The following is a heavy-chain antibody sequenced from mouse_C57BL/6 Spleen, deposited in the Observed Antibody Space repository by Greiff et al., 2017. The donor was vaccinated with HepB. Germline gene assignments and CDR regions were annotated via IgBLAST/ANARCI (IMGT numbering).Heavy chain of an antibody. J-gene: IGHJ1*03. CDR1: GYAFSSSW. D-gene: IGHD1-1*01. Sequence: VQLVESGPELVKPGASVKISCKASGYAFSSSWMNWVKQRPGKGLEWIGRIYPGDGDTNYNGKFKGKATLTADKSSSTAYMQLSSLTSEDSAVYFCARSEYYGSRTGYFDVWGTGTTVTVSS. V-gene: IGHV1-82*01. CDR3: ARSEYYGSRTGYFDV. CDR2: IYPGDGDT.